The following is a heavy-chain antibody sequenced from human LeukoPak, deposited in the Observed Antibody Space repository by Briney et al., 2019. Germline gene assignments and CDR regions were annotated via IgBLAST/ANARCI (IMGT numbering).Heavy chain of an antibody. CDR3: AKDPARVAAAGTWVDY. J-gene: IGHJ4*02. CDR1: GFTLSDYY. V-gene: IGHV3-23*01. CDR2: ISGSGGST. D-gene: IGHD6-13*01. Sequence: GGSLRLSCAASGFTLSDYYMSWVRQAPGKGLEWVSAISGSGGSTYYADSVKGRFTISRDNSKNTLYLQMNSLRAEDTAVYYCAKDPARVAAAGTWVDYWGQGTLVTVSS.